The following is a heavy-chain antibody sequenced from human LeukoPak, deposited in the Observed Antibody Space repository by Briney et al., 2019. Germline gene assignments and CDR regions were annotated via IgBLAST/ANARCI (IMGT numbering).Heavy chain of an antibody. CDR1: GYTFTGSGWY. J-gene: IGHJ4*02. CDR3: ARDGPAQMVDFDY. CDR2: IHPNNGAT. V-gene: IGHV1-2*02. Sequence: ASVKVSCKASGYTFTGSGWYLYWLRQAPGQGLECVGWIHPNNGATLYAQKFQGRVAMTTDTSISTAYMELSRLRPDDTAMYYCARDGPAQMVDFDYWGQETLLTVSS. D-gene: IGHD3-10*01.